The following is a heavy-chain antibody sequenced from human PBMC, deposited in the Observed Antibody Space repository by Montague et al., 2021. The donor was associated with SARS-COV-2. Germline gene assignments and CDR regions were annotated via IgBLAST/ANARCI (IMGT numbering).Heavy chain of an antibody. D-gene: IGHD3-9*01. CDR2: ISDSGST. CDR1: GGSISSFY. V-gene: IGHV4-59*12. Sequence: SETLSLTCTVSGGSISSFYWSWFRQPPGKGLEWIGYISDSGSTNYNPSLTSRVTMSVDTSKNQFSRQVNSVTAADTAVYYCARDGSLRFEILIGPRHYYYGMDVWGQGTTVTVSS. J-gene: IGHJ6*02. CDR3: ARDGSLRFEILIGPRHYYYGMDV.